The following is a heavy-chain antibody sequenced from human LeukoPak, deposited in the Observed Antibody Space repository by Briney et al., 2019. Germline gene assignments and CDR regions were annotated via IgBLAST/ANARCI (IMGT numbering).Heavy chain of an antibody. CDR3: ASRRESFDY. Sequence: GGPLRLSCAASGFTFGSYAMTWVRQAPGKGLEWVSYISSGSSTIYYADSMKGRFTISRDNAKNSLYLQMNSLRDEDTAVYYCASRRESFDYWGQGTLVTVSS. V-gene: IGHV3-48*02. J-gene: IGHJ4*02. CDR1: GFTFGSYA. CDR2: ISSGSSTI.